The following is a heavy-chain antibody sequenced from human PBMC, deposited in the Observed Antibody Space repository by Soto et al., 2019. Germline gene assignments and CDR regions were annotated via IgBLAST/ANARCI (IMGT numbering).Heavy chain of an antibody. D-gene: IGHD6-25*01. J-gene: IGHJ4*02. CDR1: GFTFRNYV. CDR3: AKGPLRPYSFDY. Sequence: EVQLLDSGGGLVLPGGSLRLSCAASGFTFRNYVMNWVRQAPGKGLEWVSAISGSGTVTDYADSVKGRFTILRDNSKNTLYLQMNSLRAEDTAVYYCAKGPLRPYSFDYWGQGTLVSVSS. V-gene: IGHV3-23*01. CDR2: ISGSGTVT.